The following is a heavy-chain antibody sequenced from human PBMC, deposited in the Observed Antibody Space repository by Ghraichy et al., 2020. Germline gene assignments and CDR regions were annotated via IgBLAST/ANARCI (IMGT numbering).Heavy chain of an antibody. CDR3: ARAGIVPSAMGTFDV. CDR1: GFAVSGNF. J-gene: IGHJ3*01. D-gene: IGHD2-2*01. V-gene: IGHV3-66*01. Sequence: GGSLRLSCAASGFAVSGNFINSVRQAPGKGQELVSVLSGNGGTHFADSMRGRFSISRDNSNNTVYLQMDSLRVEDTAVYYCARAGIVPSAMGTFDVWGQGTLVIVSS. CDR2: LSGNGGT.